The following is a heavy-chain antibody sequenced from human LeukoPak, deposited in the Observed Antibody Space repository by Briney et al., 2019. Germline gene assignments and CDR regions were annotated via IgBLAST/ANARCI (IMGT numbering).Heavy chain of an antibody. CDR1: GGSFSGYY. CDR3: ARGYDFWSGYPRYYFDY. CDR2: INHSGST. J-gene: IGHJ4*02. D-gene: IGHD3-3*01. V-gene: IGHV4-34*01. Sequence: PSETLSLTCAVYGGSFSGYYWSWIRQPPGKGQEWIGEINHSGSTNYNPSLKSRVTISVDTSKNQFSLKLSSVTAADTAVYYCARGYDFWSGYPRYYFDYWGQGTLVTVSS.